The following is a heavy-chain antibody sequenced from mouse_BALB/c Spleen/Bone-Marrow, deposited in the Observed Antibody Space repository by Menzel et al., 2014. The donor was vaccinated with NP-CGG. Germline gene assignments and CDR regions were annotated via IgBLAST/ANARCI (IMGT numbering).Heavy chain of an antibody. CDR2: IYPGDGST. J-gene: IGHJ4*01. V-gene: IGHV1S56*01. Sequence: QVQLKESGPGLVKPGASVKMSCKASGYTFTSYFIHWVKQRPGQGLEWIGWIYPGDGSTKYNEKFKGKTTLTADKSSSTAYMLLSSRTSEDSAIYFCARDYDGYAMDYWGQGTSVTVSS. CDR1: GYTFTSYF. CDR3: ARDYDGYAMDY. D-gene: IGHD2-4*01.